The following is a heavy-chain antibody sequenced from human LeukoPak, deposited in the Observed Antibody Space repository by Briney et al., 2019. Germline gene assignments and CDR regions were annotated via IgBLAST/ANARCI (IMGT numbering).Heavy chain of an antibody. D-gene: IGHD6-13*01. CDR3: ARAGQQLVTSYYYYGMDV. V-gene: IGHV3-23*01. CDR2: ISGSGGST. J-gene: IGHJ6*02. Sequence: GGSLRLSCAASGFTFSSYAMSWVRQAPGKGLEWVSAISGSGGSTYYADSVKGRFTISRDNAKNSLYLQMNSLRAEDTAVYYCARAGQQLVTSYYYYGMDVWGQGTTVTVSS. CDR1: GFTFSSYA.